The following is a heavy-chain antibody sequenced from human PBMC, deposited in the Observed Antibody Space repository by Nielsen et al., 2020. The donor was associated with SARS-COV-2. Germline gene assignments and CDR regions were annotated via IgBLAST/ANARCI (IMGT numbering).Heavy chain of an antibody. J-gene: IGHJ4*02. CDR1: GFNFRSYA. D-gene: IGHD4-17*01. CDR2: ISFDGLYK. Sequence: GESLKISCAASGFNFRSYAIHWVRQAPGKGLEWVTVISFDGLYKQYTDSVKGRFSISRDNSKNTVSLQMDSLRSEDTAVYYCAREHYGDAHRDDYFDYWGQGTLVTVSS. V-gene: IGHV3-30*04. CDR3: AREHYGDAHRDDYFDY.